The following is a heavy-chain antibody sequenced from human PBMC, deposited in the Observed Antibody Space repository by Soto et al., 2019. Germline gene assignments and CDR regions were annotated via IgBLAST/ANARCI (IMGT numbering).Heavy chain of an antibody. CDR1: GYSFTSYW. V-gene: IGHV5-51*01. Sequence: PRESLKISCRCSGYSFTSYWIGWVRQMPGKGLEWMGIIYPGDSDARYSPSFQGQVTISADKSITTAYLQWSSLKASDTAMYYCARRGYCSGGSCHSAAFDIWGQGTMVTVSS. J-gene: IGHJ3*02. CDR3: ARRGYCSGGSCHSAAFDI. CDR2: IYPGDSDA. D-gene: IGHD2-15*01.